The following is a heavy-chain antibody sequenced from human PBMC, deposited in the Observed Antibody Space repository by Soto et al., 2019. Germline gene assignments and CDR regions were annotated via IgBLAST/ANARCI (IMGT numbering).Heavy chain of an antibody. CDR2: IIPIPDIT. CDR1: GGTFSTYI. CDR3: ARDRITTRGDAFDL. V-gene: IGHV1-69*08. J-gene: IGHJ3*01. Sequence: QVQLVQSGAEVRKPGSSVKVSCKAPGGTFSTYIISWVRLAPGQGLEWMGRIIPIPDITNYAQKFQGRVTDTADRSTSTAYMELTSLKSEDTAVYYCARDRITTRGDAFDLWGQGTMVTVSS. D-gene: IGHD3-3*01.